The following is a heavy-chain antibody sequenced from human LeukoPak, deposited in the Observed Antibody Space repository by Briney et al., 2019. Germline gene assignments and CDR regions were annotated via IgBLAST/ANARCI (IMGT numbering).Heavy chain of an antibody. Sequence: GGSLRLSCAASGFIFSNYGMNWVRQAPGKGLEWVAAISASGSATSYADSVRGRFTISRDNSKNTLHLQMNSLRAEDTAVYYCAKGGDHYDSKGYVLNWFDPWGQGTLVTVSS. CDR3: AKGGDHYDSKGYVLNWFDP. CDR2: ISASGSAT. CDR1: GFIFSNYG. V-gene: IGHV3-23*01. J-gene: IGHJ5*02. D-gene: IGHD3-22*01.